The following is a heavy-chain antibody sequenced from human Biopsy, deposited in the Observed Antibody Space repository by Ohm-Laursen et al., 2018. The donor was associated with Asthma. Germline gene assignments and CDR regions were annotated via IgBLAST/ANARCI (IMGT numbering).Heavy chain of an antibody. CDR1: GYTFINYA. CDR3: ARTYFDFLTGQVHDAFAM. J-gene: IGHJ3*02. D-gene: IGHD3-9*01. V-gene: IGHV1-3*01. CDR2: INAANGNT. Sequence: VASVKVSCNASGYTFINYAIHWVRQAPGHSLEWMGWINAANGNTKYSQKFQGRLTISRDTSASTAYMDLSSLRSEDTAVYYCARTYFDFLTGQVHDAFAMWGQGTMVTVSS.